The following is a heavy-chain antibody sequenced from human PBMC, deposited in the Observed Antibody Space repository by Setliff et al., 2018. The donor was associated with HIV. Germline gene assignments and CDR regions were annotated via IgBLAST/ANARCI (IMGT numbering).Heavy chain of an antibody. CDR2: ISAGGGST. Sequence: GGSLRLSCAVSGFTFSTYAMSWVRQAPGKGLEWVSTISAGGGSTYYADSVRGRFTISRDNSKNTLYLQMNSLRSEDTAVYFCAKSFNSGPTNWNIDVWGTGTTVTVSS. V-gene: IGHV3-23*01. D-gene: IGHD1-20*01. CDR3: AKSFNSGPTNWNIDV. J-gene: IGHJ6*03. CDR1: GFTFSTYA.